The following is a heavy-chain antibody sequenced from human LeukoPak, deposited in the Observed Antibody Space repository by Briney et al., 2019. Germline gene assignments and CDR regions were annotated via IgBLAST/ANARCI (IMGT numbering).Heavy chain of an antibody. CDR1: GGSISSSSYY. Sequence: SETLSLTCTVSGGSISSSSYYWGWIRQPPGKGLEWIGSIYYSGSTNYNPSLKSRVTISVDTSKNQFSLKLSSVTAADTAVYYCARVVTTVVTHYYYYMDVWGKGTTVTVSS. J-gene: IGHJ6*03. CDR2: IYYSGST. V-gene: IGHV4-39*07. CDR3: ARVVTTVVTHYYYYMDV. D-gene: IGHD4-23*01.